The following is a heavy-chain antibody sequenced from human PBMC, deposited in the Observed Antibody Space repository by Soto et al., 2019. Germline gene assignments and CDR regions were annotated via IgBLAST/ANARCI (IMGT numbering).Heavy chain of an antibody. D-gene: IGHD3-3*01. CDR3: AKGKYYAFWSGPFDY. J-gene: IGHJ4*02. V-gene: IGHV3-30*18. CDR1: GFTFSSYG. CDR2: ISYDGSNK. Sequence: VGSLRLSCAASGFTFSSYGMHWVRQAPGKGLEWVAVISYDGSNKYYADSVKGRFTISRDNSKNTLYLQMNSLRAEDTAVYYCAKGKYYAFWSGPFDYWGQGTLVTVSS.